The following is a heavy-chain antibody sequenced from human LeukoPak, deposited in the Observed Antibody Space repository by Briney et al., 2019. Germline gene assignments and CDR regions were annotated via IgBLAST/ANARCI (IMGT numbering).Heavy chain of an antibody. CDR2: ISNDGNNK. J-gene: IGHJ4*02. D-gene: IGHD6-19*01. V-gene: IGHV3-30*18. CDR1: GFPFSSYG. Sequence: GGSLRLSCAASGFPFSSYGMHWVRQAPGKGLEWVAAISNDGNNKFYADSVKGRFTISRDNPKNTMNLQMNSLRAEDTAVYYCAKGGGGSGRSYYFDYWGQGTLVTVSS. CDR3: AKGGGGSGRSYYFDY.